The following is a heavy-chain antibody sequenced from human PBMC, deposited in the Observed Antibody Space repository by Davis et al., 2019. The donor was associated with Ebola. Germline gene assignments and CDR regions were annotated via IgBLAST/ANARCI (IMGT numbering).Heavy chain of an antibody. J-gene: IGHJ6*04. CDR1: GFTFSSYG. CDR2: ISYDGSNK. D-gene: IGHD3-16*01. CDR3: ARDEGGLEAPGMDV. V-gene: IGHV3-30*03. Sequence: GESLKISCAASGFTFSSYGMHWVRQAPGKGLEWVAVISYDGSNKYYADSVKGRFTISRDNSKNTLYLQMNSLRAEDTAVYYCARDEGGLEAPGMDVWGKGTTVTVSS.